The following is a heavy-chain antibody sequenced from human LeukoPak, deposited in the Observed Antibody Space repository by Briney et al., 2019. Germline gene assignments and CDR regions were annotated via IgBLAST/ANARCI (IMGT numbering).Heavy chain of an antibody. J-gene: IGHJ4*02. CDR3: AKDQYNRKDYFHGNDY. V-gene: IGHV4-30-4*01. D-gene: IGHD1-14*01. CDR2: VACCGTT. CDR1: GGSITSDDYY. Sequence: SGTLSLTCTASGGSITSDDYYCSCIHPRPGKGLECFGFVACCGTTNYNPSLSSRVTMSVDTSKNQVSLKLSSVTAADTAVYYGAKDQYNRKDYFHGNDYWGQGTLVVVSS.